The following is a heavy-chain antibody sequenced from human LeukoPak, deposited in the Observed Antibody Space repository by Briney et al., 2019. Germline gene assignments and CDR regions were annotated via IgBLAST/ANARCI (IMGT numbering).Heavy chain of an antibody. Sequence: GASVKVSCKASGYTFTSYDINWVRQATGQGLEWMGWMNPNSGNTGYAQKFQGRVTMTRNTSISTAYMELSSLRSEDTAVYYCAKGAQLLWFGELSLWGQGTLVTVSS. CDR3: AKGAQLLWFGELSL. D-gene: IGHD3-10*01. J-gene: IGHJ4*02. CDR1: GYTFTSYD. V-gene: IGHV1-8*01. CDR2: MNPNSGNT.